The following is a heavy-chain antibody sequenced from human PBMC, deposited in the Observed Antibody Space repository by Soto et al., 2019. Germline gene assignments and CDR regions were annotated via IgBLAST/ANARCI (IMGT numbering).Heavy chain of an antibody. CDR3: ARDGDGYDH. D-gene: IGHD5-12*01. CDR2: IYSSGGT. V-gene: IGHV4-61*01. CDR1: GGSISSGSYY. Sequence: VQLQESGPGLVKPSETLSLTCSVSGGSISSGSYYWTWIRQPPGKGLEWIGYIYSSGGTSYNPSLKSRVTISVDTSKNQFSLKLSSVTAADTAVYYCARDGDGYDHWGQGTLVTVSS. J-gene: IGHJ1*01.